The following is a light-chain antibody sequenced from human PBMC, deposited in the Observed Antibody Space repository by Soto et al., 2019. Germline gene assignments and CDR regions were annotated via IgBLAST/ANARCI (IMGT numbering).Light chain of an antibody. CDR2: GAS. CDR3: QQYGSSSYT. J-gene: IGKJ2*01. Sequence: EIVLTQSPGTLSLSPGERATLSCRASQSITSSFLAWYQQKPGQAPRLLMFGASGRASGIPDRFSVSGSGTDFTLTITRLEPEDFAVYYCQQYGSSSYTFVQGTKLEIK. CDR1: QSITSSF. V-gene: IGKV3-20*01.